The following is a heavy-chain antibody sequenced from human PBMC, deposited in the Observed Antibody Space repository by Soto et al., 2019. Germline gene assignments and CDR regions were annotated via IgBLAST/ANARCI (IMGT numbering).Heavy chain of an antibody. Sequence: GGSLRLSCAASGFTFSSYWMSWVRRAPGKGLEWVANIKQDGSEKYYVDSVKGRFTISRDNAKNSLYLQMNSLRAEDTAVYYCARITMVRGVIILSPAWFDPWGQGTLVTVSS. D-gene: IGHD3-10*01. V-gene: IGHV3-7*03. CDR2: IKQDGSEK. J-gene: IGHJ5*02. CDR1: GFTFSSYW. CDR3: ARITMVRGVIILSPAWFDP.